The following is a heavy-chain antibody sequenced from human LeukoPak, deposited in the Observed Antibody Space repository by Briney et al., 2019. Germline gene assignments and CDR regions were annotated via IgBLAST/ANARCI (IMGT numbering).Heavy chain of an antibody. CDR1: GYTFTSYD. Sequence: GASVKVSCKASGYTFTSYDINWVRQATGQGLEWMGWMNPNSGNTGYAQKFQGRVTMTRNTSISTAYMELSSLRSEDTAVYYCARCSSTSCHISLWGQGTLVTVSS. D-gene: IGHD2-2*02. CDR3: ARCSSTSCHISL. J-gene: IGHJ4*02. CDR2: MNPNSGNT. V-gene: IGHV1-8*01.